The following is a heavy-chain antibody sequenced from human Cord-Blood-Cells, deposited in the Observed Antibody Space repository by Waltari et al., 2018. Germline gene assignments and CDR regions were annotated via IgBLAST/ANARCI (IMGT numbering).Heavy chain of an antibody. Sequence: QLQLQASGPGLVKPSETLSLTCTVSGGPISSSSYYWGWIRQPPGKGLEWIGSIYYSGSTYYNPSLKSRVTISVDTSKNQFSLKLSSVTAADTAVYYCARAGYSSSYYYYGMDVWGQGTTVTVSS. D-gene: IGHD6-13*01. CDR1: GGPISSSSYY. J-gene: IGHJ6*02. CDR3: ARAGYSSSYYYYGMDV. V-gene: IGHV4-39*01. CDR2: IYYSGST.